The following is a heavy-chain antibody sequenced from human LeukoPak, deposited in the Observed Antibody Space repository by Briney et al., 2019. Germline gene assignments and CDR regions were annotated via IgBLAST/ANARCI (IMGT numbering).Heavy chain of an antibody. J-gene: IGHJ4*02. V-gene: IGHV4-39*01. Sequence: SGTLSLTCTVSGASISSSNSYWGWIRQPPGKGLEWIGSIHYRGNTYYNPSLKSRVSISVDTSKNHFSLELSSVTAADTAVYYCARHPATGDGWEDFDYWGQGTLVTVSS. D-gene: IGHD7-27*01. CDR1: GASISSSNSY. CDR3: ARHPATGDGWEDFDY. CDR2: IHYRGNT.